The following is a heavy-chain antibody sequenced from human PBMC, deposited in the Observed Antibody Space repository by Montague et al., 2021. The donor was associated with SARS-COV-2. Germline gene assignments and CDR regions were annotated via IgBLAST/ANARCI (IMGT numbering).Heavy chain of an antibody. D-gene: IGHD6-19*01. CDR2: IYHTGST. V-gene: IGHV4-4*02. J-gene: IGHJ3*02. CDR1: GASISSYHW. Sequence: SETLSLTCAVSGASISSYHWWSWIRQPPGKGLAWMGEIYHTGSTNYNPFLKSRVTISVDKSKNQFSLKLSSVTAEDTAVSFCARAPIVVSGKNAFDIWGQETMVTVFS. CDR3: ARAPIVVSGKNAFDI.